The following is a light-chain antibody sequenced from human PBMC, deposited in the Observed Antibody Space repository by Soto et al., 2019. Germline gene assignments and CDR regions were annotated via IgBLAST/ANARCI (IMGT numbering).Light chain of an antibody. V-gene: IGLV2-8*01. CDR1: SSDVGGYNY. CDR3: SSFAGGGNPVL. Sequence: QSVLTQPPSASGSLGQSVTISCTGTSSDVGGYNYVSWHQQHPGKAPKVMIYAVTKRPPGVPDRFSGSKSGNTASLTVSGLQAEDEADYYCSSFAGGGNPVLLGGGTKLTVL. J-gene: IGLJ2*01. CDR2: AVT.